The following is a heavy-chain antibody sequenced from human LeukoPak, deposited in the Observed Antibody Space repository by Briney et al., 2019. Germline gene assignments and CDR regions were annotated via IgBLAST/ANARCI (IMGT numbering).Heavy chain of an antibody. CDR3: ARFSSSWYRDAFDI. J-gene: IGHJ3*02. D-gene: IGHD6-13*01. CDR2: IYYSGST. Sequence: PSETLSLTCALSGGSISSSNWWSWIRQPPGKGLEWIGSIYYSGSTYYNPSLKSRVTISVDTSKNQFSLKLSSVTAADTAVYYCARFSSSWYRDAFDIWGQGTMVTVSS. V-gene: IGHV4-4*02. CDR1: GGSISSSNW.